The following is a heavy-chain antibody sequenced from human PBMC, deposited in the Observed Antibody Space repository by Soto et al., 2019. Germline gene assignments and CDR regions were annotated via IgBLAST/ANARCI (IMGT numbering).Heavy chain of an antibody. CDR1: GFTFTSSA. CDR2: IVVGSGNT. D-gene: IGHD3-22*01. J-gene: IGHJ4*02. Sequence: SVKVSCKASGFTFTSSAVQWVRQARGQRLEWIGWIVVGSGNTNYAQKFQERVTITRDMSTSTAYMELSSLRSEDTAVYYCAAFGYDSSGYYAFDYWGQGTLVTVSS. V-gene: IGHV1-58*01. CDR3: AAFGYDSSGYYAFDY.